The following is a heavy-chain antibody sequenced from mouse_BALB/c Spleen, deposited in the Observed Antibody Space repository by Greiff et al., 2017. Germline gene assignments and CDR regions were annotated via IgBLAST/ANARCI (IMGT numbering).Heavy chain of an antibody. Sequence: QVQLQQSGAELARPGASVKMSCKASGYTFTSYTMHWVKQRPGQGLEWIGYINPSSGYTNYNQKFKDKATLTADKSSSTAYMQLSSLASEDSAVYYCARQGTAWRISDVWGAGTTVTVSS. D-gene: IGHD1-2*01. V-gene: IGHV1-4*01. CDR1: GYTFTSYT. J-gene: IGHJ1*01. CDR3: ARQGTAWRISDV. CDR2: INPSSGYT.